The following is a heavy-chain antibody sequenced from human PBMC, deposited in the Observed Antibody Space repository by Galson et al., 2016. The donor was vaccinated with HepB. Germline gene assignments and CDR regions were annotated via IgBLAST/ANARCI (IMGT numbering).Heavy chain of an antibody. CDR2: IWYDGSKK. D-gene: IGHD3-10*01. CDR3: LAFGY. CDR1: GFTFSTYA. V-gene: IGHV3-33*03. Sequence: SLRLSCAASGFTFSTYAMHWVRQAPGKGLEWVAFIWYDGSKKYYADSVKGRFSISRDNARSSVHLQMNSLRAEDTAVYYCLAFGYWGQGTLVTVSS. J-gene: IGHJ4*02.